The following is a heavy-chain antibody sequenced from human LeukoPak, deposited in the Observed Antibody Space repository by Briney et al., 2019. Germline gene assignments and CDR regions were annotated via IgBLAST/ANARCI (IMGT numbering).Heavy chain of an antibody. V-gene: IGHV4-4*07. CDR2: IYTSGST. D-gene: IGHD4-23*01. CDR3: ARGSGLGWNLPRFDY. J-gene: IGHJ4*02. CDR1: GGSIRSYF. Sequence: SETLSLTCSVSGGSIRSYFWSWIRQPAGKGPEWIGRIYTSGSTDYNPSLRSRVSMSVDTSRNQFSLKLTSVTAADTAVYYCARGSGLGWNLPRFDYWGQGALVTVSA.